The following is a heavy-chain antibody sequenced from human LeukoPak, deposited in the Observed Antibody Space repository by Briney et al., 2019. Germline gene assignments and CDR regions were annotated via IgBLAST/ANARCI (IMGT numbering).Heavy chain of an antibody. D-gene: IGHD1-26*01. CDR3: VTEVSGSFPT. CDR2: ISGSGGST. CDR1: GFTFGSYG. J-gene: IGHJ4*02. V-gene: IGHV3-23*01. Sequence: PGGSLRLSCAASGFTFGSYGMSWVRQAPGKGLEWVSAISGSGGSTYYADSVKGRFTISRDNAKNSLYLQMNSLKNEDTAVYYCVTEVSGSFPTWGQGTLVTVSS.